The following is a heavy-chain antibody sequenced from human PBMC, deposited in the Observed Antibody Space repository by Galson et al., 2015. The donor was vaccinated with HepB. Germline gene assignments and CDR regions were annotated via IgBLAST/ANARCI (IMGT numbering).Heavy chain of an antibody. CDR2: TYYRSKWSN. CDR3: ARALDVYFDY. J-gene: IGHJ4*02. D-gene: IGHD5-24*01. V-gene: IGHV6-1*01. Sequence: CAISGDSVSSNRVTWNWIRQSPSRGLEWLGRTYYRSKWSNDYAVSVESRITINPDTSKNQFSLHLNSVTPEDTAVYYCARALDVYFDYWGQGNLVTVSS. CDR1: GDSVSSNRVT.